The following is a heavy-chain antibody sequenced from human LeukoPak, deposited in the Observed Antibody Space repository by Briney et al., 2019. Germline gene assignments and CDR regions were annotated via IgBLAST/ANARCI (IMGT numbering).Heavy chain of an antibody. CDR3: ARPIQLWYYYGMDV. J-gene: IGHJ6*02. CDR1: GYTFTSYD. Sequence: GASVTVSCTASGYTFTSYDINWVRQATGQGLEWMGWMNPNSGNTGYAQKFQGRVTMTRNTSISTAYMELSSLRSEDTAVYYCARPIQLWYYYGMDVWGQGTTVTVSS. CDR2: MNPNSGNT. D-gene: IGHD5-18*01. V-gene: IGHV1-8*01.